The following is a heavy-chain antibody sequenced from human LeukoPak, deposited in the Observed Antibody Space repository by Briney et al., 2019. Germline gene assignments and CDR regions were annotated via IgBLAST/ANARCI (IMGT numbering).Heavy chain of an antibody. CDR3: AKGKAYNNLDWFDP. CDR2: IVGSGVST. J-gene: IGHJ5*02. Sequence: GGSLILSCVASGFTFSNFAMTWVRQAPGKGLEWVSSIVGSGVSTFYADSVKGRFTTSRDNSKNTLYLQMNSLRAEDTAVYYCAKGKAYNNLDWFDPWGQGTLVTVSS. CDR1: GFTFSNFA. D-gene: IGHD4-11*01. V-gene: IGHV3-23*01.